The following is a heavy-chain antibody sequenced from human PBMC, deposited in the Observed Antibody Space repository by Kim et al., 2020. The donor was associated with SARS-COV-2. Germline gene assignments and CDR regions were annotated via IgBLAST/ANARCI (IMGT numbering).Heavy chain of an antibody. CDR2: ISSSGSTI. J-gene: IGHJ6*02. V-gene: IGHV3-48*03. CDR3: ARDGGLATVLYYYYYYGMDV. D-gene: IGHD3-9*01. CDR1: GFTFSSYG. Sequence: GGSLRLSCAASGFTFSSYGMNWVRQAPGKGLEWVSYISSSGSTIYYAASVKGRFTISKDNAKNSLYLQMNSLRADDTAVYYCARDGGLATVLYYYYYYGMDVWGQGTTVTVSS.